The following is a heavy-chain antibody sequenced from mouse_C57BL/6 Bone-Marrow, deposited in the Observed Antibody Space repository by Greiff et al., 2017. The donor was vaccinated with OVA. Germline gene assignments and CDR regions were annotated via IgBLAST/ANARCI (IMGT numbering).Heavy chain of an antibody. D-gene: IGHD1-1*01. Sequence: EVQGVESGGGLVKPGGSLKLSCAASGFTFSSYAMSWVRQTPEKRLEWVATISDGGSYTYYPDNVKGRFTISRDNAKNNLYLQMSHLKSEDTAMYYCARDETVVASFDYWGQGTTLTVSS. J-gene: IGHJ2*01. CDR3: ARDETVVASFDY. V-gene: IGHV5-4*01. CDR1: GFTFSSYA. CDR2: ISDGGSYT.